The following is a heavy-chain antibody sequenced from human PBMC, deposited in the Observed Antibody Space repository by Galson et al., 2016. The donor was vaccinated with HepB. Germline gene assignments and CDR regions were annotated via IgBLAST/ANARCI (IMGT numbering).Heavy chain of an antibody. CDR3: ARAVEYYTFWSRLYGMDV. CDR1: GDSVSSSRAA. D-gene: IGHD3-3*01. V-gene: IGHV6-1*01. J-gene: IGHJ6*02. CDR2: TYYRLKWNN. Sequence: CAISGDSVSSSRAAWNWIRQSPSRGLEWLGRTYYRLKWNNDYAVSVKSRIIINPDTSKNQFSLQLKSVTPEDTAGYYCARAVEYYTFWSRLYGMDVWGQGTTFIVSS.